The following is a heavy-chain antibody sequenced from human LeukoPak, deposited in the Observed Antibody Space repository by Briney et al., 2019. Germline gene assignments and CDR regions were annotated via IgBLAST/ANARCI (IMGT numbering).Heavy chain of an antibody. Sequence: PGGSLRLSCAASGFTFSSYSMNWVRQAPGKGLEWVSSISSSSSYIYYADSVKGRFTISRDNAKNSLYLQMNSLRAEDTAVYYCAREDEVYYYGSSYWGQGTLVTVSS. CDR1: GFTFSSYS. CDR3: AREDEVYYYGSSY. CDR2: ISSSSSYI. D-gene: IGHD3-10*01. V-gene: IGHV3-21*01. J-gene: IGHJ4*02.